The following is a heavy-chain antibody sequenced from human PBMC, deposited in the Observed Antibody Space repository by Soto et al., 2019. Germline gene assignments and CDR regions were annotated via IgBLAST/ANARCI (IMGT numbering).Heavy chain of an antibody. Sequence: SVKVSCKASGGTFSSYAISWVRQAPGQGLEWMGGIIPIFGTANYAQKFQGRVTITADESTSSAYMELSSLRSEDTAVYYCARGRRCGGDCLEYFQHWGQGTLVTVSS. CDR3: ARGRRCGGDCLEYFQH. V-gene: IGHV1-69*13. J-gene: IGHJ1*01. CDR1: GGTFSSYA. D-gene: IGHD2-21*02. CDR2: IIPIFGTA.